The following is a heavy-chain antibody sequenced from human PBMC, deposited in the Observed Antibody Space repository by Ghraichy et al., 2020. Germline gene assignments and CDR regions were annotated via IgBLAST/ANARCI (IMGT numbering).Heavy chain of an antibody. CDR1: GGSISSSSYY. CDR2: ISYSGST. V-gene: IGHV4-39*01. CDR3: ASREYSGYYNPISVDY. Sequence: SETLSLTCTVSGGSISSSSYYWGWIRQPPGQGLEWIGSISYSGSTYYTPSLRIRLSISVATSKNQFSLKLSSVTAADTAWYYCASREYSGYYNPISVDYWGQGTLVTVSS. J-gene: IGHJ4*02. D-gene: IGHD3-22*01.